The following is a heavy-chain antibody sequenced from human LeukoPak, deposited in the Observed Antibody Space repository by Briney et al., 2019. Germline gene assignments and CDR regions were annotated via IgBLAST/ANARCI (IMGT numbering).Heavy chain of an antibody. D-gene: IGHD3-22*01. J-gene: IGHJ5*02. Sequence: PGGSLRLSCAASGFTFSSYAMHWVRQAPGKGLEWVPLISNVGSNKYYADSVRGRFTISRDNSKNTLNLQMNSLRAEDTAVYYCARDLGQYYDTSDNWFDPWGQGTLVTVSS. V-gene: IGHV3-30*04. CDR1: GFTFSSYA. CDR2: ISNVGSNK. CDR3: ARDLGQYYDTSDNWFDP.